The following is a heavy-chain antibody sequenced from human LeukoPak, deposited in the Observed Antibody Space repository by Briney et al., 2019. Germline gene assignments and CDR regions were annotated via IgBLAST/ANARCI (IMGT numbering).Heavy chain of an antibody. CDR1: GGSFSGYY. CDR2: INHSGST. J-gene: IGHJ4*02. Sequence: SETLSLTCAVYGGSFSGYYWSWIRQPPGKGLEWLGEINHSGSTNYNPSLKSRVTISVDTSKNQFSLKLSSVTAADTAVYYCARSARLVITQSFDYWGQGTLVTVSS. V-gene: IGHV4-34*01. D-gene: IGHD3-22*01. CDR3: ARSARLVITQSFDY.